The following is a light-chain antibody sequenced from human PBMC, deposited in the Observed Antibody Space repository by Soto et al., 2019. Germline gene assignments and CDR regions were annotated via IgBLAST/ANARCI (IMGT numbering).Light chain of an antibody. CDR2: AAS. CDR1: QGISNY. CDR3: QNYNSAPWT. Sequence: DIKIRQSPCTLCAYIGVRVTITNRASQGISNYLAWYQQKPGTVPKLLISAASTLQTGVPSRFSGGGSGSDFTLTIRSLQPEDVATYYRQNYNSAPWTFGQGTKVDIK. J-gene: IGKJ1*01. V-gene: IGKV1-27*01.